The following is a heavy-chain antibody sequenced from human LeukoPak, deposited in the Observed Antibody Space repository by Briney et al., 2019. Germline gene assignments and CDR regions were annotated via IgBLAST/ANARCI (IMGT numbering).Heavy chain of an antibody. D-gene: IGHD3-10*01. CDR2: ISYDGNNK. CDR3: ARDRALVQYYYGSGIDY. J-gene: IGHJ4*02. V-gene: IGHV3-30-3*01. CDR1: GFTFSSYA. Sequence: GGSLRLSCAASGFTFSSYAMHWVRQAPGKGLEWVAVISYDGNNKYYADSVKGRFTISRDNSKNTLYLQMNSLRVEGTAVYYCARDRALVQYYYGSGIDYWGQGTLVTVSS.